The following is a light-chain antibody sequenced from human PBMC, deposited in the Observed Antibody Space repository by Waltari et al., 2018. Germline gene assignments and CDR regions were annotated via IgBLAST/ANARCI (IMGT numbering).Light chain of an antibody. CDR3: QQSQGFPYT. J-gene: IGKJ2*01. V-gene: IGKV1-39*01. CDR2: GAS. Sequence: DIQMTQSPSSLSASVGGSVTMSCRASHNIDVFLNWYQQQPGKSPKLLIFGASSLQNGVPSRFSGSGSGTDFTLTITSLSSEDSATYYCQQSQGFPYTFGQGTKLEIK. CDR1: HNIDVF.